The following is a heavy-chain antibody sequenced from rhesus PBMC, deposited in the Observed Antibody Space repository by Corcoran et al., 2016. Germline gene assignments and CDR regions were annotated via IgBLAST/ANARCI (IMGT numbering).Heavy chain of an antibody. J-gene: IGHJ6*01. V-gene: IGHV4S14*01. D-gene: IGHD2-39*02. CDR3: GRDGWGPTECYGLDS. Sequence: QVQLQESGPGLVKPSETLSLTCAVSGYSISSSYYWIWSRQPSGKGLEWIGCIYGRYGITGLTPSLNSRVTLSGASSKNQCSLSLGSVTAAERAVYCCGRDGWGPTECYGLDSWGQGVVVTVSS. CDR2: IYGRYGIT. CDR1: GYSISSSYY.